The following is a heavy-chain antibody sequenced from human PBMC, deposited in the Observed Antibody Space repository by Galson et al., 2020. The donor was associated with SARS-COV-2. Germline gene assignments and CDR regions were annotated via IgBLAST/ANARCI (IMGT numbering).Heavy chain of an antibody. D-gene: IGHD4-4*01. Sequence: GESLKISCRASGYIFTDHYIHWARQAPGQGLEWMGWADSGGAGTNYAQKFQGRVAMTSDRSISVAYMELTSLTSDDTAVYYCARQRDHSHSDRYFDYWGQGSLVTVSS. CDR2: ADSGGAGT. CDR1: GYIFTDHY. J-gene: IGHJ4*02. CDR3: ARQRDHSHSDRYFDY. V-gene: IGHV1-2*02.